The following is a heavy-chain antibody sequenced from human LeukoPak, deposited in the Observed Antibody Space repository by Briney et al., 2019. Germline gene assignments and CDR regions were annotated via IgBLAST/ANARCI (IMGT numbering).Heavy chain of an antibody. V-gene: IGHV3-23*01. CDR3: AKQAYDSPRTDFDY. CDR1: GLTFSRYA. J-gene: IGHJ4*02. D-gene: IGHD3-22*01. Sequence: GGSLRLSCAASGLTFSRYAMSWVRQAPGKGLEWVSGVSTSGGSTYYADSVKGRFTISRDNSKNTLHLQMNGLRAEDTAIYYCAKQAYDSPRTDFDYWGQGTLATVSS. CDR2: VSTSGGST.